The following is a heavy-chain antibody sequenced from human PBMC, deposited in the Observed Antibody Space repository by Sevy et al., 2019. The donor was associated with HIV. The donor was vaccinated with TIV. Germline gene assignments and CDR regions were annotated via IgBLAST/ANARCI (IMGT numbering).Heavy chain of an antibody. D-gene: IGHD3-22*01. Sequence: ASVKVSRKVSEYTLSELSMHWVRQAAGKGLEWMGSFDPEDGETIYAQKFQGRVTMTEDTSTDTAYMELSSLRSEDTAVYYCATTKDYYDSSGDPFDYWGQGTLVIVSS. CDR3: ATTKDYYDSSGDPFDY. V-gene: IGHV1-24*01. J-gene: IGHJ4*02. CDR1: EYTLSELS. CDR2: FDPEDGET.